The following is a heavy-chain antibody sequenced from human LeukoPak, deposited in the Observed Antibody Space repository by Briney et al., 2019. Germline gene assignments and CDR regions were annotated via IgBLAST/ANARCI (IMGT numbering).Heavy chain of an antibody. CDR3: ARGRREVVAAIYLAYFDY. D-gene: IGHD2-15*01. V-gene: IGHV1-46*01. J-gene: IGHJ4*02. CDR2: INPTSGST. Sequence: ASVKVSCKASGYTFTSYYMHWVRQAPGQGLEWMGIINPTSGSTSYAQYFQGRVTMTRDTSTSTVYMELSSLRSEDTAVYYCARGRREVVAAIYLAYFDYWGQGTLVTVSS. CDR1: GYTFTSYY.